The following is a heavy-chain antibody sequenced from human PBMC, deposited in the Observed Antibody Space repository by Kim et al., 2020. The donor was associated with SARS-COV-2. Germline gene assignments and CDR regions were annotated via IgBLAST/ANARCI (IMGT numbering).Heavy chain of an antibody. CDR3: ARHRGMRVLVYYGMDV. Sequence: SETLSLTCTVSGGSISSSSYYWGWIRQPPGKGLEWIGSIYYSGSTYYNPSLKSRVTISVDTSKNQFSLKLSSVTAADTAVYYCARHRGMRVLVYYGMDVWGQGTTVTVSS. D-gene: IGHD3-16*01. J-gene: IGHJ6*02. CDR2: IYYSGST. CDR1: GGSISSSSYY. V-gene: IGHV4-39*01.